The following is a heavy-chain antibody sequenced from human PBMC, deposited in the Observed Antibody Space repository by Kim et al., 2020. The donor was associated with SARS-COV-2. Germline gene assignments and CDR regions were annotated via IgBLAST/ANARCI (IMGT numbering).Heavy chain of an antibody. J-gene: IGHJ4*02. Sequence: GGSLRLSCAASGFTFSSYWMSWVRQAPGKGLEWVANIKEEGSEKYYVDSVKGRFTISRDNAKNSLYLQMNSLRVEDTAVYYCARGSTVIRVDNWGQGTLVTVSS. CDR3: ARGSTVIRVDN. D-gene: IGHD4-17*01. CDR2: IKEEGSEK. CDR1: GFTFSSYW. V-gene: IGHV3-7*03.